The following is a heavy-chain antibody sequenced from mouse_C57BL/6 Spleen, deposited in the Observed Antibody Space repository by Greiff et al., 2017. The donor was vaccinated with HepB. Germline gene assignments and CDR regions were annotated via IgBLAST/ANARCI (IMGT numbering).Heavy chain of an antibody. CDR3: ARQRGTAQATFDY. D-gene: IGHD3-2*02. V-gene: IGHV5-6*02. Sequence: EVMLVESGGDLVKPGGSLKLSCAASGFTFSSYGMSWVRQTPDKRLEWVATISSGGSYTYYPDSVKGRFTISRDNAENTLYLQMSSLKSEDTAMYYCARQRGTAQATFDYWGQGTTLTVSS. CDR1: GFTFSSYG. J-gene: IGHJ2*01. CDR2: ISSGGSYT.